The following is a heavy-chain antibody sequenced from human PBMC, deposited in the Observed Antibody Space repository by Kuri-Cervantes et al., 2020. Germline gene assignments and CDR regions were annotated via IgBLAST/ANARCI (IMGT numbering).Heavy chain of an antibody. V-gene: IGHV3-23*01. D-gene: IGHD2-2*01. CDR3: AKDRSVVVPAATREGFDY. CDR1: GYTFSSYA. Sequence: GESLKISCAASGYTFSSYAMSWVRQAPGKGLEWVSAISGSGGSTYYADSVKGRFTISRDNSKNTLYLQMNSLRAEDTAVYYCAKDRSVVVPAATREGFDYWGQGTLVTVSS. J-gene: IGHJ4*02. CDR2: ISGSGGST.